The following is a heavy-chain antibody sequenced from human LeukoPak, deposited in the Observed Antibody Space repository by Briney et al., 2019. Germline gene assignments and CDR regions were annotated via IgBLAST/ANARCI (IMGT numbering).Heavy chain of an antibody. D-gene: IGHD4-17*01. CDR3: ASQLRDYYLRWFDP. Sequence: GGSLRLSCAASGFTFSSYEMNWVRQAPGKGLEWVSYISSSGSTIYYADSVKGRFTISRDNAKNSLYLQMNSTRAEDTAVYYCASQLRDYYLRWFDPWGQGTLVTVSS. CDR2: ISSSGSTI. J-gene: IGHJ5*02. V-gene: IGHV3-48*03. CDR1: GFTFSSYE.